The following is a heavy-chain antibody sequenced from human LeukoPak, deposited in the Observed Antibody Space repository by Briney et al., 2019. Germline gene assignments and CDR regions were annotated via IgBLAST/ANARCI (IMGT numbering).Heavy chain of an antibody. Sequence: GGSLRLSCAASGFTFSSYGMHWVRQAPGKGLEWVAFIRYDGSNKYYADSVKGRFTISRDNSKNTLYLQMNSLRAEDTAVYYCARVGYDSRWIDYWGQGTLVTVSS. CDR1: GFTFSSYG. CDR2: IRYDGSNK. D-gene: IGHD3-22*01. CDR3: ARVGYDSRWIDY. V-gene: IGHV3-30*02. J-gene: IGHJ4*02.